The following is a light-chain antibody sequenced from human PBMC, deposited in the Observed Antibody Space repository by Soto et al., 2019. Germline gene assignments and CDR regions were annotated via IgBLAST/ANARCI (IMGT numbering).Light chain of an antibody. CDR2: DGS. V-gene: IGLV2-11*01. J-gene: IGLJ3*02. Sequence: QSALTQPRSVSGSPGQSVTISCTGTSSDVGRYKYVSWLQHHPGKGPKLMIFDGSARPSGVPDRFSGSKSGNTASLTIFGLQADDEADYYCCSYAGSYTLVFGGGTKLTVL. CDR1: SSDVGRYKY. CDR3: CSYAGSYTLV.